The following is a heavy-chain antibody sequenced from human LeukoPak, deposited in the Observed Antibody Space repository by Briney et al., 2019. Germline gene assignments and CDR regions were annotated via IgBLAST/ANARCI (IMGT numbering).Heavy chain of an antibody. CDR2: IIPIFGTT. J-gene: IGHJ6*03. D-gene: IGHD6-13*01. Sequence: SVKVSCKTSGGTFSSYAITWVRQTPGQGLEWMGGIIPIFGTTNYAQKFQDRVTITADKSTSTAYMKLSSLRSEDTAVYYCARVVGLTGYSSNWYSGYYYYMDVWGKGTTVTVSS. CDR1: GGTFSSYA. V-gene: IGHV1-69*06. CDR3: ARVVGLTGYSSNWYSGYYYYMDV.